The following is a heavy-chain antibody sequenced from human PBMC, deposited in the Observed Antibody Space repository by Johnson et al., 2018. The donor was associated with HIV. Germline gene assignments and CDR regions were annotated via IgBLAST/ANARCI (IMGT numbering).Heavy chain of an antibody. CDR2: IRYDGSNK. CDR3: ARAGAVGFDAFDI. CDR1: GFTVSSYG. V-gene: IGHV3-30*02. Sequence: QVQLVESGGGVIQPGGSLRLSCAASGFTVSSYGMHWVRQAPGKGLEWVAFIRYDGSNKYYADSVKGRFTISRDNSKNTLYLQMNSLRAEDTAVYYCARAGAVGFDAFDIWGQGTIVTVSS. J-gene: IGHJ3*02. D-gene: IGHD6-19*01.